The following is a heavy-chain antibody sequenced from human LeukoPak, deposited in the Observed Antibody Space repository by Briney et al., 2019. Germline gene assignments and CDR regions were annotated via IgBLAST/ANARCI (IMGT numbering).Heavy chain of an antibody. CDR3: ARDQGITMIVVAVDAFDI. V-gene: IGHV3-33*08. D-gene: IGHD3-22*01. CDR1: GFTFSSYG. J-gene: IGHJ3*02. Sequence: GGSLRLSCAASGFTFSSYGMHWVRQASGKGLEGGAVIWYDGSNNYYADSAKGRFTISRDNTKNTLYLQMNSLRAEDTAVYYCARDQGITMIVVAVDAFDIWGQGTMVTVSS. CDR2: IWYDGSNN.